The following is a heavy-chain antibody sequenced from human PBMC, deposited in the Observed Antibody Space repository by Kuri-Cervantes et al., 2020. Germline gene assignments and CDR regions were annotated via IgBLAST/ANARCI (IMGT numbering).Heavy chain of an antibody. CDR1: GYTFSSYG. D-gene: IGHD6-19*01. J-gene: IGHJ6*02. Sequence: ASVKVSCKASGYTFSSYGINWVRQATGQGLEWMGWMNPNSGNTGYAQKFQGGVTMTRNTSISTAYMELSSLRSEDTAVYYCARVMAGTFYYYYYGMDVWGQGTTVTVSS. CDR2: MNPNSGNT. CDR3: ARVMAGTFYYYYYGMDV. V-gene: IGHV1-8*01.